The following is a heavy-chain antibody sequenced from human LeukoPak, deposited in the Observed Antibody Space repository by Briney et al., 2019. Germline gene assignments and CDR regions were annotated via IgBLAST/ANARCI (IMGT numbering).Heavy chain of an antibody. CDR2: ISDSGGST. V-gene: IGHV3-23*01. Sequence: GGSLRLSCAVSGFSLSRYAMSWVRKAPGKGLEWVSAISDSGGSTYYADSVKGRFTISRDNSRNTLYLQMNTLRAEDTAVYYCAKALLYSGYQVYWGQGTLVTVSS. D-gene: IGHD5-12*01. CDR1: GFSLSRYA. J-gene: IGHJ4*02. CDR3: AKALLYSGYQVY.